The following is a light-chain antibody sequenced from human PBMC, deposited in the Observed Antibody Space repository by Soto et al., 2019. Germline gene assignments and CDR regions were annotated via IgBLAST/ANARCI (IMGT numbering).Light chain of an antibody. CDR1: QTVSGSY. CDR3: QHYGSSPWT. CDR2: AAS. Sequence: EIVLTQSAGTLSLSPGERATLSCRASQTVSGSYLAWFQQKPSQAPRLLIYAASTRAAGVPDRFSGSGSGTEFSLTINRLEPEDFAVYYCQHYGSSPWTFGQGTKVEIK. V-gene: IGKV3-20*01. J-gene: IGKJ1*01.